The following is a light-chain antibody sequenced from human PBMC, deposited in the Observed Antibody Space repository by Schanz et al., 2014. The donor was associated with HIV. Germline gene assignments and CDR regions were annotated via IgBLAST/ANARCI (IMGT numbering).Light chain of an antibody. V-gene: IGKV1-33*01. CDR2: DAS. J-gene: IGKJ4*01. CDR3: QQYDNLPLT. Sequence: DIQMAQSPSPLSASVGDRVTISCRASQSISHWLAWYQQKSGKAPKLLIYDASNLETGVPSRFSGSGSGTDFTFTISSLQPEDIATYYCQQYDNLPLTFGGGTKVEIK. CDR1: QSISHW.